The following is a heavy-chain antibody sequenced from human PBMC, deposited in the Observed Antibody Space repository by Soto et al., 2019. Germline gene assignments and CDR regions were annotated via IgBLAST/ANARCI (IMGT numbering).Heavy chain of an antibody. J-gene: IGHJ6*02. V-gene: IGHV5-51*01. CDR3: ARQGSNGAYYYYGMDV. Sequence: PGESLKISCQGSGYRFSSYWIAWVRQMPGKGPEWMGIIYPGDSDTIYSPSFQGQVTFSVDKSTSTAYLQWSSLKASDTAMYYCARQGSNGAYYYYGMDVWGQGTTVTVSS. CDR2: IYPGDSDT. CDR1: GYRFSSYW. D-gene: IGHD2-8*01.